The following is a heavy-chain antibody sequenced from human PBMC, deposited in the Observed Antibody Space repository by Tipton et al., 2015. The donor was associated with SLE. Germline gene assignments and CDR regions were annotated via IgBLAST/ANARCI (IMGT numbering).Heavy chain of an antibody. D-gene: IGHD6-13*01. V-gene: IGHV3-48*03. Sequence: SLRLSCAASGFTFSSYEMNWVRQAPGKGLEWVSYISSSGGTIYYADSVKGRFTISRDNAKNSLYLQMNSLRAEDTAVYYCARDQGQQLARQYFDYWGQGTLVTVA. CDR2: ISSSGGTI. CDR1: GFTFSSYE. CDR3: ARDQGQQLARQYFDY. J-gene: IGHJ4*02.